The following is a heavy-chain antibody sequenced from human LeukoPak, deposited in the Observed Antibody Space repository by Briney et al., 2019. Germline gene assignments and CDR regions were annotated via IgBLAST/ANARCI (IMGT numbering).Heavy chain of an antibody. Sequence: GGSLRLSCAASAFSFSNYNMNWVRQAPGKGLEWVSSITSSGSYIYYADSVKGRFTISRDNAKNSLYLQMNSLRVEDTAVYYCAKVAKYYYGSETYYFFEHWGQGTPVTASS. CDR2: ITSSGSYI. D-gene: IGHD3-10*01. J-gene: IGHJ4*02. CDR3: AKVAKYYYGSETYYFFEH. CDR1: AFSFSNYN. V-gene: IGHV3-21*01.